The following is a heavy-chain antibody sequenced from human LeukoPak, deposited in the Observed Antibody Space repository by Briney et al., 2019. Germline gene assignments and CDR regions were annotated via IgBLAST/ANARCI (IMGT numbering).Heavy chain of an antibody. J-gene: IGHJ4*02. CDR1: GFTLSNCP. CDR3: AKERVVGETGTVGFDF. V-gene: IGHV3-23*01. Sequence: GGSLRLSCVASGFTLSNCPMSWVRQAPGQGLEWVTAISGSGANTYYSDSVKGRFTVSRDNSRNTQYVQMNNLRADDTAVYYCAKERVVGETGTVGFDFWGQGALVTVSS. CDR2: ISGSGANT. D-gene: IGHD4-23*01.